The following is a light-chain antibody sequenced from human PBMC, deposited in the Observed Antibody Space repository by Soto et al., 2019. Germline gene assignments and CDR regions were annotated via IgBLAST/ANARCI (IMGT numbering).Light chain of an antibody. CDR3: SSYTGSSTFV. CDR1: SSDVGGYDY. CDR2: DVN. J-gene: IGLJ1*01. Sequence: QSALTQPASVSGSPGQSSTISCTGTSSDVGGYDYVSWYQQLPGKAPKLLIYDVNNRPSGVSHRFSGSKSGNTASLTISGLQAEDEADYYCSSYTGSSTFVFGTGTKLTV. V-gene: IGLV2-14*01.